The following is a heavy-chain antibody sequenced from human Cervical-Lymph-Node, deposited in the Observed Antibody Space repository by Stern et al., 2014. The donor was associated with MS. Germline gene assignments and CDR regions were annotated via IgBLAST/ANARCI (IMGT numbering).Heavy chain of an antibody. CDR1: GGSISSFY. J-gene: IGHJ5*02. Sequence: QVHLQESGPGLVKPSETLSLTCTVSGGSISSFYWSWIRQPPGKGLEWIGYIFYSGVTNYNPSLKIRVAISVDTSKNQFTLKRSSVTAAYTAVYYWAAMTNTRGFDPWGQGTLVTVSS. CDR3: AAMTNTRGFDP. V-gene: IGHV4-59*01. CDR2: IFYSGVT.